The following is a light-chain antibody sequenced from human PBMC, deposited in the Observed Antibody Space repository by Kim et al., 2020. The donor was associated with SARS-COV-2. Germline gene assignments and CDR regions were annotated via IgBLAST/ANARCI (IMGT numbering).Light chain of an antibody. V-gene: IGKV1-9*01. CDR3: QQLNSYPGT. CDR2: AAS. CDR1: QGISSY. Sequence: IQLTQSPSSLSASVGDRVTITCRASQGISSYLAWYQQKPGKAPKLLIYAASTLQSGVPSRFSGSGSGTDFTLTISNLQPEDFATYYCQQLNSYPGTFGPGTKVDIK. J-gene: IGKJ3*01.